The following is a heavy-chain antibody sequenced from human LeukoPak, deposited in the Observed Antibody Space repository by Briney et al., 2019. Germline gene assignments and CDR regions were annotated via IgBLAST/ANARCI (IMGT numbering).Heavy chain of an antibody. CDR3: ARVDVALGWFGELSNWFDP. CDR1: GDTFTGYY. J-gene: IGHJ5*02. V-gene: IGHV1-2*02. Sequence: GASVKVSCKASGDTFTGYYMHWVRQAPGQGLGWMGWINPNSGGTNYAQKFQGGVTMTRDTSISTAYMGLSRLRSDDTAVYYCARVDVALGWFGELSNWFDPWGQGTLVTVSS. D-gene: IGHD3-10*01. CDR2: INPNSGGT.